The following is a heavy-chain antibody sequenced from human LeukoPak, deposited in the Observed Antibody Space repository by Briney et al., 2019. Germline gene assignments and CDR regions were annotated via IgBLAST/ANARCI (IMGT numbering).Heavy chain of an antibody. D-gene: IGHD6-19*01. V-gene: IGHV3-23*01. CDR3: ASGGQWLDFLDWFDP. Sequence: PGGSLRLSCTASGFTFSSYAMSWVRQAPGKGLEWVSVISGSGGSTYYADSVKGRFTISRDNAKNSLYLQMNSLRAEDTAVYYCASGGQWLDFLDWFDPWGQGTLVTVSS. CDR2: ISGSGGST. J-gene: IGHJ5*02. CDR1: GFTFSSYA.